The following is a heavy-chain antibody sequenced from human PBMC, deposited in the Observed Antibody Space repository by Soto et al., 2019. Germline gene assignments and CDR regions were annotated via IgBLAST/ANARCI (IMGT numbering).Heavy chain of an antibody. CDR3: VRESGGATATLDYYYFYMDV. CDR2: INPNSGDA. CDR1: GYTFSDYY. V-gene: IGHV1-2*06. Sequence: QVQLVQSGAEVKKPGASVTVSCKASGYTFSDYYLHWVRQAPGQGPEWMGRINPNSGDAKFAQKFQGRVTMTRDTSVRTAFMELNWLKSDDTAVYYCVRESGGATATLDYYYFYMDVWGKGTTVTVSS. J-gene: IGHJ6*03. D-gene: IGHD5-12*01.